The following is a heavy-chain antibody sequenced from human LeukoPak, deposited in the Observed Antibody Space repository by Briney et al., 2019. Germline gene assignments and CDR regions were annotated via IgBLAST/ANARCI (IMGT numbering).Heavy chain of an antibody. V-gene: IGHV1-46*01. CDR2: INPSGGST. CDR1: GYTFTSYG. D-gene: IGHD6-6*01. Sequence: ASVKVSCKASGYTFTSYGISWVRQAPGQGLEWMGIINPSGGSTSYAQKFQGRVTMTRDMSTSTVYMELSSLRSEDTAVYYCARDKGGEYSSLFDYWGQGTLVTVSS. J-gene: IGHJ4*02. CDR3: ARDKGGEYSSLFDY.